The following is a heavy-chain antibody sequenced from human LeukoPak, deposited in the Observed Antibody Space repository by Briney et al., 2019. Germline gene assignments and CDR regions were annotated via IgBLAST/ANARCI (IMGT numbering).Heavy chain of an antibody. CDR3: ARDSIALSGTHWIDP. CDR1: GGSLSSYY. J-gene: IGHJ5*02. CDR2: IHYSGSA. D-gene: IGHD6-19*01. V-gene: IGHV4-59*01. Sequence: PSETLSLTCTVSGGSLSSYYWNWIRQPPGKGLEWIGYIHYSGSANYNPSLKSRVTISVDMSKNQFSLRLSSVTAADTAVYYCARDSIALSGTHWIDPWGQGTLVTVSS.